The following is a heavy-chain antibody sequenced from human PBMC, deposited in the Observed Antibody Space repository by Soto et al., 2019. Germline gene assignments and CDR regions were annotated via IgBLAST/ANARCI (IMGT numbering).Heavy chain of an antibody. CDR2: ISYDGSNK. V-gene: IGHV3-30-3*01. Sequence: QVQLVESGGGVVQPGRSLRLSCAASGFTFSSYAMHWVRQAPGKGLEWVAVISYDGSNKYYADSVKGRFTISRDNSKNTLYLQMNSLRAEDTAVYYCARDIGYYGSHPLYSYYGMDVWGQGTTVTVSS. CDR1: GFTFSSYA. CDR3: ARDIGYYGSHPLYSYYGMDV. D-gene: IGHD1-26*01. J-gene: IGHJ6*02.